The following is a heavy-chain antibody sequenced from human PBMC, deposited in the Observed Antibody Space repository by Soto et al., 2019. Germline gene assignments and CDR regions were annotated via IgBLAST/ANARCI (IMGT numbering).Heavy chain of an antibody. CDR2: IGTAGDT. J-gene: IGHJ4*02. Sequence: PVGSLRLSCEASGFTFSGFDMHWVRQPTGKGLEWVSSIGTAGDTYYAVSVKGRFTISRDNAKNSLSPQMNSLRAGDMAVYFCAKSQEIGTHFFDSWGQGTQVTVSS. CDR3: AKSQEIGTHFFDS. V-gene: IGHV3-13*01. D-gene: IGHD3-3*02. CDR1: GFTFSGFD.